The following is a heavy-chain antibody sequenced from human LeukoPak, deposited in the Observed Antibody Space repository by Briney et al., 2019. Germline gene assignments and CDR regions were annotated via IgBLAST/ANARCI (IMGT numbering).Heavy chain of an antibody. V-gene: IGHV3-20*04. D-gene: IGHD3-3*01. CDR2: INWNGGST. Sequence: GGSLRLSCAASGFTFDDYGMSWVRQAPGKGLEWVSGINWNGGSTGYADSVKGRFTISRDSAKNSLYLQMNSLRAEDTALCYCARGYYDFFYYYYYMDVWGKGTTVTVSS. CDR1: GFTFDDYG. CDR3: ARGYYDFFYYYYYMDV. J-gene: IGHJ6*03.